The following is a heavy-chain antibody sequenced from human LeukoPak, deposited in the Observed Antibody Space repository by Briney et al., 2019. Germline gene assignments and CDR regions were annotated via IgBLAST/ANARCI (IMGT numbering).Heavy chain of an antibody. CDR1: GYTFTDYY. D-gene: IGHD2-2*01. CDR2: INPNSGGT. CDR3: ARGRWGDRVPVGDS. J-gene: IGHJ4*02. V-gene: IGHV1-2*02. Sequence: ATVKVSCKASGYTFTDYYIHWVRQAPGQGLEWMGWINPNSGGTNYAQTFRGRVTMTRDTSIRTSYMELSRLRSDDTAVFYCARGRWGDRVPVGDSWGQGTLVTVSS.